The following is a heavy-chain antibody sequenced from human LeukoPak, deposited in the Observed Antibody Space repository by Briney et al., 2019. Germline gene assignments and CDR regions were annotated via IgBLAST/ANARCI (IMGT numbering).Heavy chain of an antibody. Sequence: SETLSLTCTVSGGSISSSSYYWGWIRQPPGKGLEWIGSIYYSGSTYYNPSLKSRVTISVDTSNNQFSLRLRSVTAADTAVYYCARHSMTPGTTTNWFDPWGQGTLVTVSS. CDR2: IYYSGST. J-gene: IGHJ5*02. V-gene: IGHV4-39*01. CDR1: GGSISSSSYY. D-gene: IGHD1-1*01. CDR3: ARHSMTPGTTTNWFDP.